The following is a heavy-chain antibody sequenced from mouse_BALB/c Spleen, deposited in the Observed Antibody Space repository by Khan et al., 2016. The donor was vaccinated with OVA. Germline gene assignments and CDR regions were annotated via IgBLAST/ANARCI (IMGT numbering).Heavy chain of an antibody. CDR2: ISDGGSYT. Sequence: EVELVESGGGLVKPGGSLKLSCAASGFTFSDYYMYWVRQTPEKRLEWVATISDGGSYTYYPDSVKGRFTISRDNAKNNLYLQMSSLKSEDTAMYYCARAGYGGFAYSGQGTLVTVSA. CDR3: ARAGYGGFAY. J-gene: IGHJ3*01. D-gene: IGHD1-1*02. CDR1: GFTFSDYY. V-gene: IGHV5-4*02.